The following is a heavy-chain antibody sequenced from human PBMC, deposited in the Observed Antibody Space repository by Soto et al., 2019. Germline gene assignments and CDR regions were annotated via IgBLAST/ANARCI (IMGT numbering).Heavy chain of an antibody. CDR1: GFTFSSYA. V-gene: IGHV3-30-3*01. CDR2: ISYDGSNK. Sequence: RLSCAASGFTFSSYAMHWVRQAPGKGLEWVAVISYDGSNKHYADSVKGRFTISRDNSKNTLYLQMNSLRAEDTAVYYCARENSYYYDSSEGYWGQGTLVTVSS. J-gene: IGHJ4*02. CDR3: ARENSYYYDSSEGY. D-gene: IGHD3-22*01.